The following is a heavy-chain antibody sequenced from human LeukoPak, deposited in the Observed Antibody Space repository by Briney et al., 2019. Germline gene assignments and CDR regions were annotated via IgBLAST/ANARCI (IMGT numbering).Heavy chain of an antibody. J-gene: IGHJ4*02. CDR2: IYYSGST. CDR3: ARGASGYSYG. Sequence: SGTLSLTCPVSVGSNSSYYWSWIRPPAAKGLEWIGYIYYSGSTNYNPSLKSRVTTSIDTSNNQFSLNLSSVTAADTAVYYCARGASGYSYGWGQGTLVTVSS. V-gene: IGHV4-59*01. D-gene: IGHD5-18*01. CDR1: VGSNSSYY.